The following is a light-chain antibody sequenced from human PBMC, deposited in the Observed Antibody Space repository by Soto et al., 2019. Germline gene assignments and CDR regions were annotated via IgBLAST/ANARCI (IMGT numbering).Light chain of an antibody. J-gene: IGKJ1*01. CDR1: QSVSYTSNNKNN. CDR3: QQYYTTPWT. CDR2: WAS. V-gene: IGKV4-1*01. Sequence: DIVMTQSPDSLAVSLGERATINCKSSQSVSYTSNNKNNLAWYQHKPGQPPKLLLYWASTRESGVPDRFSGSGSGTDFTLTISSLQAEDVAVYYCQQYYTTPWTFGQGTKVEIK.